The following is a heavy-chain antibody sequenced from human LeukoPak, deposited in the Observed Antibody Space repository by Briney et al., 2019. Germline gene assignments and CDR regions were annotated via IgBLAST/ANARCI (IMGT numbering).Heavy chain of an antibody. CDR1: GFTFDNYW. CDR2: SNSDGSST. CDR3: ARGRYYFDY. Sequence: PGGSLRLSCVASGFTFDNYWMHWVRQAPGKGLVWVSRSNSDGSSTTYADSVKGRFTISRDNAKNTLFLQMNSLRAEDTAVYYCARGRYYFDYWGQGTLVTVSS. V-gene: IGHV3-74*01. J-gene: IGHJ4*02.